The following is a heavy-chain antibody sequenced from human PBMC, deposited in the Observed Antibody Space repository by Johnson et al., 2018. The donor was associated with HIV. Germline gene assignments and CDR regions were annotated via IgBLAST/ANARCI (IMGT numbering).Heavy chain of an antibody. Sequence: QVQLVESGGGVVQPGRSLRLSCAASRFTFTNYAMHWVRQAPGKGLEWVAVISYDGSNKYYADSVKGRFTISRDNAKNTLYLQMNSLRAEDTAVYYCAREGMIVVGTAFDIWGQGTMVTVSS. CDR2: ISYDGSNK. J-gene: IGHJ3*02. CDR3: AREGMIVVGTAFDI. V-gene: IGHV3-30-3*01. D-gene: IGHD3-22*01. CDR1: RFTFTNYA.